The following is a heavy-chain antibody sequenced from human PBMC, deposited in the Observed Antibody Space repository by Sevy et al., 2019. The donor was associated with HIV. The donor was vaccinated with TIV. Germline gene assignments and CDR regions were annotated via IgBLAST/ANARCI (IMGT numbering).Heavy chain of an antibody. CDR2: IYSGGST. D-gene: IGHD3-9*01. CDR3: ARGIYDILTGYYPYFDY. J-gene: IGHJ4*02. V-gene: IGHV3-53*01. CDR1: GFTVSSNY. Sequence: GGSLRLSCAASGFTVSSNYMSWVRQAPGKGLEWVSVIYSGGSTYYADSVKGRFTISRDNSKNTVYLQMNSLRAEDTAVYYCARGIYDILTGYYPYFDYWGQGTLVTVSS.